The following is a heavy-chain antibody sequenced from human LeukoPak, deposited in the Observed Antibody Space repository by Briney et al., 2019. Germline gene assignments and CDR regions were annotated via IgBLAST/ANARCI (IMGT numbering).Heavy chain of an antibody. CDR3: ARATPPVGATGGAFDI. V-gene: IGHV3-64*01. J-gene: IGHJ3*02. D-gene: IGHD1-26*01. Sequence: GGPLRLSCAASGFTFSSYTMHGVRQAPGEGLEYVSAISSNGGSTYYATSEKGRFTISRDNSKNTLYLQMGSLRAEDMALYYCARATPPVGATGGAFDIWGEGKIGTVSS. CDR2: ISSNGGST. CDR1: GFTFSSYT.